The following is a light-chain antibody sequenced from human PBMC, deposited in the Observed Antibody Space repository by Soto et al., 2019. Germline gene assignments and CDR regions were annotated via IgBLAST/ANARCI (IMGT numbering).Light chain of an antibody. CDR3: QQYYNTPYT. J-gene: IGKJ2*01. CDR1: QSVLYSSNNKNY. V-gene: IGKV4-1*01. Sequence: DIVMTQCPDSLAVSLGERATINCKSSQSVLYSSNNKNYLAWYQQKPGQPPKLLIYWASTRESGVPDRFSGGGSGTDFTLTISSLQAEDVAVYYCQQYYNTPYTFGQGTQLEIK. CDR2: WAS.